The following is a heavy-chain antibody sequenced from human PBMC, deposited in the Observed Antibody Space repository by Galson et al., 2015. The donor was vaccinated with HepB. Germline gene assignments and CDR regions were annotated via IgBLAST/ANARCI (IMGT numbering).Heavy chain of an antibody. D-gene: IGHD5-18*01. CDR2: ISYDGSNK. J-gene: IGHJ6*02. CDR3: AKDRGTSMVPFDLGDGMDV. Sequence: SLRLSCAASGFTFSSYGMHWVRQAPGKGLEWVAVISYDGSNKYHADSVKGRFTISRDNSKNTVYLQMNSLRAEDTAVYYCAKDRGTSMVPFDLGDGMDVWGQGTTVTVSS. V-gene: IGHV3-30*18. CDR1: GFTFSSYG.